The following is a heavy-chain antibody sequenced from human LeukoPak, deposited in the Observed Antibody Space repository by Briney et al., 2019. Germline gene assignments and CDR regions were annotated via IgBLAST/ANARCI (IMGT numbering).Heavy chain of an antibody. CDR2: IKSKTDGGTT. V-gene: IGHV3-15*01. CDR3: TTTGPGSYYPNWFDP. J-gene: IGHJ5*02. D-gene: IGHD3-10*01. CDR1: GFTFSNAW. Sequence: GGSLRLSCAASGFTFSNAWMSWVRQAPGKGLEWVGRIKSKTDGGTTDYAAPVKGRFTISRDDSKNTLYLQMNSLKTEDTAVYYCTTTGPGSYYPNWFDPWGQGTLVTVSS.